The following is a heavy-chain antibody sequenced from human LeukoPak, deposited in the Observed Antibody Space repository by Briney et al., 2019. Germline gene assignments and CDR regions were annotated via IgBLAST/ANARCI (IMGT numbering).Heavy chain of an antibody. Sequence: ASVKVSCKASGYTFTGYYMHWVRQPPGQGLEWMGWINPNSGGTNYAQKFQGRVTMTRDTSISAAYMELSRLRSDDTAVYFCARAGAVAGNRVRWFDPWGKGTRVNVSS. CDR2: INPNSGGT. D-gene: IGHD6-19*01. CDR3: ARAGAVAGNRVRWFDP. CDR1: GYTFTGYY. V-gene: IGHV1-2*02. J-gene: IGHJ5*02.